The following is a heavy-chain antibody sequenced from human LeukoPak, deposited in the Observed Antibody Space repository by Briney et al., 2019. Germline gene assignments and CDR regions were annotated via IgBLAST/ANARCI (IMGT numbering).Heavy chain of an antibody. J-gene: IGHJ6*03. CDR3: ARGGGNGLYYYMDV. CDR2: IDFTSRYI. CDR1: GFTFSSYS. V-gene: IGHV3-21*04. Sequence: GGSLRLSCAASGFTFSSYSMNWVRQAPGKGLEWVSSIDFTSRYIYNADSVKGRFTISRDNAKNSLYLQMSSLRAEDTALYHCARGGGNGLYYYMDVWGKGTTVTVSS. D-gene: IGHD4-23*01.